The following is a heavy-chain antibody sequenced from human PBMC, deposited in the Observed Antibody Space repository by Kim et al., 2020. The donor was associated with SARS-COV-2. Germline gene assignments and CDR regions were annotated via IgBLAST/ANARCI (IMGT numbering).Heavy chain of an antibody. CDR2: GST. CDR3: ASSRSLDF. J-gene: IGHJ4*02. V-gene: IGHV4-34*01. Sequence: GSTNYNPSLKSRVTISVDTSKNQFSLKLSSVTAADTAVYYCASSRSLDFWGQGTLVTVSS. D-gene: IGHD1-26*01.